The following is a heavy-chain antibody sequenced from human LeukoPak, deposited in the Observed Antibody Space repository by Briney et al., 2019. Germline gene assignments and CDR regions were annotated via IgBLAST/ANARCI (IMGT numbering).Heavy chain of an antibody. J-gene: IGHJ4*02. V-gene: IGHV4-34*01. CDR2: INHSGST. CDR3: ARGQGKSDY. Sequence: SETLSLTCPVYGGSFSGYYWSWIRQPPGKGLEWIGEINHSGSTNYNPSLKSRVTISVDTSKNQFSLKLSSVTAADTAVYYCARGQGKSDYWGQGTLVTVSS. D-gene: IGHD3-10*01. CDR1: GGSFSGYY.